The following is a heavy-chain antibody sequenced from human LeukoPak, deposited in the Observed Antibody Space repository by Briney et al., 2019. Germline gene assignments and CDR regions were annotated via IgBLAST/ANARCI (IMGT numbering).Heavy chain of an antibody. D-gene: IGHD2-2*01. CDR3: AREKRYCSSTSCHNEIDY. J-gene: IGHJ4*02. Sequence: KSSETLSLTCTVSGGSIGSGGHYWGWIRQPPGKGLEWIGSIYYSGSTYYNPSLKSRVTISVDTSKNQFSLKLSSVTAADTAVYYCAREKRYCSSTSCHNEIDYWGQGTLVTVSS. CDR2: IYYSGST. V-gene: IGHV4-39*02. CDR1: GGSIGSGGHY.